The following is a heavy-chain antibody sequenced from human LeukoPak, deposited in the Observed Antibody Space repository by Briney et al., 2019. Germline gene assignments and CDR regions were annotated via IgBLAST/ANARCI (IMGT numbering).Heavy chain of an antibody. CDR1: GYNLISYG. CDR2: INTYNGNT. D-gene: IGHD3-22*01. V-gene: IGHV1-18*01. J-gene: IGHJ4*02. Sequence: ASVKVSCKASGYNLISYGIIWVRQAPGQGLEWVGWINTYNGNTDYAQKLQGRVTMTTDTSTSTAYMELRSLRSDDTAVYYCARDARYYYDSSGYYARGEADYWGQGTLVTVSS. CDR3: ARDARYYYDSSGYYARGEADY.